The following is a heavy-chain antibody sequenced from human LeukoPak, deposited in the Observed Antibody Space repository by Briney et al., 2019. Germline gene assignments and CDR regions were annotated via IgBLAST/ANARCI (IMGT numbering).Heavy chain of an antibody. Sequence: GGSLRLSCAASGCTFTDYEMNWVRQAPGKGLEWVSYISSSCSTIYYADPVTGRFTISRDNAKNSLYLQMNSLRAEDTAVYYCAELGITMIGGVWGKGTTVTISS. CDR2: ISSSCSTI. V-gene: IGHV3-48*03. CDR3: AELGITMIGGV. D-gene: IGHD3-10*02. CDR1: GCTFTDYE. J-gene: IGHJ6*04.